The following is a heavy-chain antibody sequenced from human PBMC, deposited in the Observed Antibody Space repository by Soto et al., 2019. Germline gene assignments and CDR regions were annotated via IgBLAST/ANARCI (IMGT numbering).Heavy chain of an antibody. D-gene: IGHD6-13*01. V-gene: IGHV1-58*01. CDR1: GFTFTSSA. Sequence: GASVKVSCKASGFTFTSSAVQWVRQARGQRLEWIGWIVVGSGNTNYAQKFQERVTITRDMSTSTAYMELSSLRSEDTAVYYCAADPHPPYSSSWSRFYYYGMDVWGQGTTVTVSS. CDR2: IVVGSGNT. CDR3: AADPHPPYSSSWSRFYYYGMDV. J-gene: IGHJ6*02.